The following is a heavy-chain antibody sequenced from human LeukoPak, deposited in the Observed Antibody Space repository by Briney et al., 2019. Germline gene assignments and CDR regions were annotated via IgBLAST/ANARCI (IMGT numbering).Heavy chain of an antibody. CDR2: MNPNSGNT. CDR3: ARLFRFRGVIDHDAFDI. J-gene: IGHJ3*02. V-gene: IGHV1-8*02. D-gene: IGHD3-16*02. Sequence: PGASVKVSCKASGYTFTSYYMHWVRQAPGQGLEWMGWMNPNSGNTGYAQKFQGRVTMTRNTSISTAYMELSSLRSEDTAVYYCARLFRFRGVIDHDAFDIWGQGTMVTVSS. CDR1: GYTFTSYY.